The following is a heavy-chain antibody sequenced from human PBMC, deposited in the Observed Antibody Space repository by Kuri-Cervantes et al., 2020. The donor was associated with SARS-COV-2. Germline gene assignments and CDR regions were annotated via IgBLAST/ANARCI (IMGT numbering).Heavy chain of an antibody. D-gene: IGHD2-21*01. J-gene: IGHJ5*02. CDR3: ARQDPPIVVVGRGWFDP. Sequence: ASVKVSCKASGNTLSDYFVHWVRQAPGQGLEWMGYINPNSGGAKNAQKFQGRVTMTGDTSTSTAYMELRSLRSDDTAVYYCARQDPPIVVVGRGWFDPWGQGTLVTVSS. V-gene: IGHV1-2*02. CDR1: GNTLSDYF. CDR2: INPNSGGA.